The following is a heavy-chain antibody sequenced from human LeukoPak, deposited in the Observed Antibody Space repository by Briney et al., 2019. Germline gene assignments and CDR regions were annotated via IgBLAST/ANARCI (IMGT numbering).Heavy chain of an antibody. CDR2: ISASGGST. CDR1: GFTFSTYA. CDR3: AKGVTIYTNSGLGY. Sequence: GGSLRLSCAASGFTFSTYAMTWVRQAPGKGLEWVSGISASGGSTYYADSVKGRFTISRDSSKNTLYLQMSSLRAEDTAVYYCAKGVTIYTNSGLGYWGQGTLVTVSS. D-gene: IGHD7-27*01. J-gene: IGHJ4*02. V-gene: IGHV3-23*01.